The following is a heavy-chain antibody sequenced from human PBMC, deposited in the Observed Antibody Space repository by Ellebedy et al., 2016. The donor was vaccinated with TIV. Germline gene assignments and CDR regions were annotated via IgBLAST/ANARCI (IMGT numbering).Heavy chain of an antibody. CDR1: GFSLSSFW. CDR2: INHAGSET. CDR3: ARDPAGRTWGAFDL. D-gene: IGHD1-26*01. J-gene: IGHJ3*01. V-gene: IGHV3-7*03. Sequence: GESLKISCAASGFSLSSFWMSWVRQAPGKGLESVANINHAGSETYYVDSVKGRFTISRDNAKNSLYLQMSSLRAEDTAVYYCARDPAGRTWGAFDLWGQGTMATVSS.